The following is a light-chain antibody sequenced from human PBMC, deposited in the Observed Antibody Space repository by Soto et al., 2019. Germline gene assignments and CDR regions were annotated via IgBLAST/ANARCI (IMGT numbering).Light chain of an antibody. J-gene: IGLJ2*01. CDR1: SSDVGTYDY. CDR3: SSYAGSNNLV. V-gene: IGLV2-11*01. CDR2: DVT. Sequence: QSVLTQPRSVSGSPGQSVTIACTGTSSDVGTYDYVSWYQVHPGKAPKLMVYDVTKRPSGVPDRFSGSKSGNTASLTISGLQAEDEADYYCSSYAGSNNLVFGGGTKVTVL.